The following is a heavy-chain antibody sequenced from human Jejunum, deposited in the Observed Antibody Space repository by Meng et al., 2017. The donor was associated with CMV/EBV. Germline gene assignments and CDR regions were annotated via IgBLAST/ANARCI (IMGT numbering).Heavy chain of an antibody. CDR1: GFTFSSFA. CDR3: ASGYIEGHHLGY. Sequence: EVELVESGGGLVKPGGSLRHSCAASGFTFSSFAMNWVRQAPGKGLEWVSALYSGGNTYYADSVKGRFTLSRDNSKNTLYLQMSSLGVEDTAVYYCASGYIEGHHLGYWGQGTLVTVSS. V-gene: IGHV3-66*01. CDR2: LYSGGNT. D-gene: IGHD6-13*01. J-gene: IGHJ4*02.